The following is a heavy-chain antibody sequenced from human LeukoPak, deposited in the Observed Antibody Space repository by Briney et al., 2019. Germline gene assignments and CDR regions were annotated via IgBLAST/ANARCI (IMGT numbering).Heavy chain of an antibody. CDR3: TRWDSSDYQQFDY. CDR1: GGTFSSYA. Sequence: SVKVSCKASGGTFSSYAISWVRQAPGQGLEWMGGIIPIFGTANYAQKFQGRVTITADESTSTAYMELSSLRSEDTAVYYCTRWDSSDYQQFDYWGQGTLVTVSS. CDR2: IIPIFGTA. D-gene: IGHD3-22*01. J-gene: IGHJ4*02. V-gene: IGHV1-69*13.